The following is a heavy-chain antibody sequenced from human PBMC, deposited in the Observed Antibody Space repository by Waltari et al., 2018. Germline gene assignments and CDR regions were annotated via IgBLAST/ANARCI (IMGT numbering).Heavy chain of an antibody. Sequence: QVQLQQWGAGLLKPSETLSLTCAVYGGSFSGYYWSWIRQPPGKGLGWIGEINHSGSTNYNPSLKSRVTISVDTSKNQFSLKLSSVTAADTAVYYCARIYSMGGGIPYWGQGTLVTVSS. J-gene: IGHJ4*02. CDR1: GGSFSGYY. CDR2: INHSGST. D-gene: IGHD4-4*01. CDR3: ARIYSMGGGIPY. V-gene: IGHV4-34*01.